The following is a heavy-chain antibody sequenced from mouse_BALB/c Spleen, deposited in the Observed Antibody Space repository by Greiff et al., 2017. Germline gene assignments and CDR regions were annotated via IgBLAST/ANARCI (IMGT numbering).Heavy chain of an antibody. CDR1: GFSLTSYG. V-gene: IGHV2-9*02. Sequence: QVQLKQSGPGLVAPSQSLSITCTVSGFSLTSYGVHWVRQPPGKGLEWLGVIWAGGSTNYNSALMSRLSISKDNSKSQVFLKMNSLQTDDTAMYYCARDRVYYGYDGAFDYWGQGTTLTVSS. CDR2: IWAGGST. CDR3: ARDRVYYGYDGAFDY. J-gene: IGHJ2*01. D-gene: IGHD2-2*01.